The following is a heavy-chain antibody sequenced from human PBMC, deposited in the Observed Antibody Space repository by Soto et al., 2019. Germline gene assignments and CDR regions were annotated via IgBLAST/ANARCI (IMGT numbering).Heavy chain of an antibody. CDR2: ISAYNGNT. CDR3: AGRYDSSGYYSQGHDAFDI. V-gene: IGHV1-18*01. CDR1: GYTFTSYG. D-gene: IGHD3-22*01. J-gene: IGHJ3*02. Sequence: GASVKVSCKASGYTFTSYGISWVRQAPGQGLEWMGWISAYNGNTNYAQKLQGRVTMTTDTSTSTAYMELGSLRSDDTAVYYCAGRYDSSGYYSQGHDAFDIWGQGTMVTVS.